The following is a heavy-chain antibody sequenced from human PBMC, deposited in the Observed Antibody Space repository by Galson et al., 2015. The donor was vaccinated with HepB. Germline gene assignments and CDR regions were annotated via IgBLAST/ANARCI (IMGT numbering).Heavy chain of an antibody. CDR1: GGSISSYY. V-gene: IGHV4-59*01. J-gene: IGHJ5*02. D-gene: IGHD6-19*01. CDR2: IYYSGAT. CDR3: TRDGSGSELAGLFYL. Sequence: ETLSLTCTVSGGSISSYYWSWIRQPPGKGLEWIGYIYYSGATNYNPSLKSRVTISVDTSKNQLSLKVRSVTAADTAVYYCTRDGSGSELAGLFYLWGQGTLVTVSS.